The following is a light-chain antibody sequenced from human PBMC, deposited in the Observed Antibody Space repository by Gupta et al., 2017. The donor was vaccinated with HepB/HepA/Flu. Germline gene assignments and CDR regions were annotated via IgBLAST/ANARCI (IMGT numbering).Light chain of an antibody. CDR1: QAISSY. V-gene: IGKV1-9*01. CDR3: QQVDNFPFT. CDR2: AAS. J-gene: IGKJ3*01. Sequence: DIQLTQSPSFLSASVGDRVTITCRASQAISSYLAWYQQRPGKAPNLLIYAASTFQRGVPSRFSGSGSGTEFTLTISSLQPEDSATYYCQQVDNFPFTFGPGTKVDIK.